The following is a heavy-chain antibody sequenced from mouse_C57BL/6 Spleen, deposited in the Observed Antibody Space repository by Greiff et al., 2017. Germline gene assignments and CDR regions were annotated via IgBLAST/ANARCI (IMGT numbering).Heavy chain of an antibody. Sequence: QVQLQQPGAELVKPGASVKMSCKASGYTFTSYWITWVKQRPGQGLEWIGDIYPGSGSTNYNEKFKSKATLTVDTSSSTAYMQLSSLTSEDSAVYYCARRGGNYDYYAMDYWGQGTSVTVSS. CDR2: IYPGSGST. CDR1: GYTFTSYW. CDR3: ARRGGNYDYYAMDY. V-gene: IGHV1-55*01. J-gene: IGHJ4*01. D-gene: IGHD2-1*01.